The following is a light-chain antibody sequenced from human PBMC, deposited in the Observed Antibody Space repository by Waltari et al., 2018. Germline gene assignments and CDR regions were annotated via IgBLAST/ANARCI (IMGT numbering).Light chain of an antibody. J-gene: IGKJ3*01. Sequence: IHLTQSPSPLSASVGDRVPLPCRASQGIGSYLAWYQQKPGKAPKLLIYAASTLQSVVPSRCSCSGSGTDFTLTISSRQPEDFATYYCQQLNSYPPFTFGPGTKVDIK. CDR1: QGIGSY. V-gene: IGKV1-9*01. CDR3: QQLNSYPPFT. CDR2: AAS.